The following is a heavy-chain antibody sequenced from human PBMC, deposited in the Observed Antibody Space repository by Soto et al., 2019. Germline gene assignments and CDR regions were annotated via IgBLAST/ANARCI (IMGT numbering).Heavy chain of an antibody. J-gene: IGHJ4*02. CDR1: GFTFSSYA. CDR2: ISGSGVST. Sequence: EVQLLESGGGLVRPGGSLRLSCAASGFTFSSYAMSWVRQAPGKGLEWVSAISGSGVSTYYADSVKGRFTISRDNSKNTLYLQLTSLRAEDTAVYYCAKEYEYSSRWERIDYWGQGTLVTVSS. CDR3: AKEYEYSSRWERIDY. V-gene: IGHV3-23*01. D-gene: IGHD6-13*01.